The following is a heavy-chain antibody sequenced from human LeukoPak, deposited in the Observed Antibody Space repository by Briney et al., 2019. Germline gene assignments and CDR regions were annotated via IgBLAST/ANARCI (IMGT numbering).Heavy chain of an antibody. J-gene: IGHJ4*02. Sequence: GGSLRLSCAVSGFTFNIYAMSWVRQAPGKGLEWVSLISANGGSTYYADSVKGRFTISRDNSKNTLYLQMNSLRAEDTAVYYCAKAYDSSGYYYDYFDYWGQGTLVTVSS. V-gene: IGHV3-23*01. CDR3: AKAYDSSGYYYDYFDY. CDR1: GFTFNIYA. D-gene: IGHD3-22*01. CDR2: ISANGGST.